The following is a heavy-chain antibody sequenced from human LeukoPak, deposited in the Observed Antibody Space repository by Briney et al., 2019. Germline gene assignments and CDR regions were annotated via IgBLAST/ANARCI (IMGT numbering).Heavy chain of an antibody. J-gene: IGHJ6*02. CDR2: IWYDGSNK. D-gene: IGHD5-18*01. CDR3: ARKKRVDTDSIMVYYYYAMDV. V-gene: IGHV3-33*01. CDR1: GFTFGSYG. Sequence: GRSLRLSCAASGFTFGSYGMHWVRQAPGKGLEWVAVIWYDGSNKYYADSVKGRFTISRDNSKKTPYLQMNNLRAEDTAVYYCARKKRVDTDSIMVYYYYAMDVWGQGTTVTVSS.